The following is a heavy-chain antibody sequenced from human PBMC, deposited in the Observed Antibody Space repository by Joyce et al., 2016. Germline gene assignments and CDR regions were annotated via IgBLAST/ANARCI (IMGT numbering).Heavy chain of an antibody. CDR2: ITPDGSDT. CDR1: GFTFSRYW. V-gene: IGHV3-7*01. CDR3: VRDVDF. J-gene: IGHJ4*02. Sequence: QVVESGGGLAQPGGSLRLSCEGSGFTFSRYWMRWVRQAPGRGLEWLANITPDGSDTSYVDSVRGRFTISRDNAKKTLHLQMSSLRADDTAVYYCVRDVDFWGQGISVTVSS.